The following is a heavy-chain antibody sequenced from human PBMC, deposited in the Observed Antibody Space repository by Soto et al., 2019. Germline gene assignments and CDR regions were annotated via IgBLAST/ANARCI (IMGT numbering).Heavy chain of an antibody. V-gene: IGHV4-59*01. J-gene: IGHJ4*02. CDR2: INYSGST. D-gene: IGHD4-17*01. CDR3: ARSRYGAVTNPYYFDY. Sequence: QVQLQESGPGLVKPSETLSLICTVSGGSISTNYWSWIRQPPGKGLEWIGYINYSGSTNYNPSLKSRVPISEDTSKNQFSLKLSSVTAADTAMYYCARSRYGAVTNPYYFDYWGQGTLVTVSS. CDR1: GGSISTNY.